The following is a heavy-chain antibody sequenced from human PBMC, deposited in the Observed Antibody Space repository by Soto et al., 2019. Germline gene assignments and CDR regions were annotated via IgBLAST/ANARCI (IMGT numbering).Heavy chain of an antibody. CDR2: ISYDGSNK. J-gene: IGHJ6*02. Sequence: CAAASVTCISCAMHWLRQGACGWLKWGVVISYDGSNKYYADSVKGRFTISRDNSKNTLYLQMNSLRAEDTAVYYCARAKLLVQGRSDYYYYCYGMDVWGQGATVIVSS. D-gene: IGHD6-6*01. V-gene: IGHV3-30-3*01. CDR3: ARAKLLVQGRSDYYYYCYGMDV. CDR1: SVTCISCA.